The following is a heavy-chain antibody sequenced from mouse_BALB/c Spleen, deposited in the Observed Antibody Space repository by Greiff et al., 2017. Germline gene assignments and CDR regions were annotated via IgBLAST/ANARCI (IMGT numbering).Heavy chain of an antibody. CDR2: ISSGGST. CDR3: ARDYYGSSSYAMDY. D-gene: IGHD1-1*01. V-gene: IGHV5-6-5*01. CDR1: GFTFSSYA. J-gene: IGHJ4*01. Sequence: DVMLVESGGGLVKPGGSLKLSCAASGFTFSSYAMSWVRQTPEKRLEWVASISSGGSTYYPDSVKGRFTISRDNARNILYLQMSSLRSEDTAMYYCARDYYGSSSYAMDYWGQGTSVTVSS.